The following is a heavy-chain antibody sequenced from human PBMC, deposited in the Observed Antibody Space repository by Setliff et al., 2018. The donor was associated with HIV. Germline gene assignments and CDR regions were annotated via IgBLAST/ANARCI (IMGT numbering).Heavy chain of an antibody. CDR2: INHGGST. CDR3: ARSGNILTDYSYYSYFMDV. CDR1: GGSFSNYY. D-gene: IGHD3-9*01. V-gene: IGHV4-34*01. J-gene: IGHJ6*03. Sequence: PSETLSLTCAVYGGSFSNYYWSWIRQSPGEGLEWIGEINHGGSTNYNPSLKSRVTMPVDTSKNQFSLQLTSVTAADTAVYYCARSGNILTDYSYYSYFMDVWGGGTTVTVSS.